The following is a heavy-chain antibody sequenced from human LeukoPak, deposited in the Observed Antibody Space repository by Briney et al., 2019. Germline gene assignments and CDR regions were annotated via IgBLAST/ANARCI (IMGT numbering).Heavy chain of an antibody. CDR2: ISYDGSNK. CDR3: AKDSSLRYFDWLSLHFDY. V-gene: IGHV3-30*18. CDR1: GFTFSSYG. J-gene: IGHJ4*02. Sequence: HPGGSLRLSCAASGFTFSSYGMHWVRQAPGKGLEWVAVISYDGSNKYYADSVKGRFTISRDNSKNTLYLQMNSLRAEDTAVYYCAKDSSLRYFDWLSLHFDYWGQGTLVTVSS. D-gene: IGHD3-9*01.